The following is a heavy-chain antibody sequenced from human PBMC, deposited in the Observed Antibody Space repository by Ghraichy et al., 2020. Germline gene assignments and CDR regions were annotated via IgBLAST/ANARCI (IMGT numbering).Heavy chain of an antibody. Sequence: GGSLRLSCAASGFTFSSYWMSWVRQAPGKGLEWVANIKQDGSEKYYVDSVKGRFTISRDNAKNSLYLQMNSLRAEDTAVYYCARVVGSSSGSYHAEPPTFDYWGQGTLVTVSS. J-gene: IGHJ4*02. CDR1: GFTFSSYW. CDR2: IKQDGSEK. D-gene: IGHD3-10*01. V-gene: IGHV3-7*01. CDR3: ARVVGSSSGSYHAEPPTFDY.